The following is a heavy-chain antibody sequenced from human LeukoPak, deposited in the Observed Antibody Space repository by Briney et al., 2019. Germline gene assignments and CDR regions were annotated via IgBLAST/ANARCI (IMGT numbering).Heavy chain of an antibody. Sequence: SETLSLTCTVSGVSSSSSYWSWIRQPPGKGLEWIGEINHSGSTNYNPSLKSRVTISVDTSKNQFSLKLSSVTAADTAVYYCARGFYDILTGYLFNAFDIWGQGTMVTASS. CDR2: INHSGST. CDR3: ARGFYDILTGYLFNAFDI. CDR1: GVSSSSSY. D-gene: IGHD3-9*01. V-gene: IGHV4-34*01. J-gene: IGHJ3*02.